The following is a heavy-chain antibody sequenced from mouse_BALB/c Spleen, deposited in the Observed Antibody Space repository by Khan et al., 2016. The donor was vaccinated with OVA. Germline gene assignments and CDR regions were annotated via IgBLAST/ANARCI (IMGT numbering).Heavy chain of an antibody. CDR1: GFSLTSYG. J-gene: IGHJ3*01. CDR2: IWSGGST. V-gene: IGHV2-2*02. Sequence: QVQLQQSGPGLVQPSQSLSITCTVSGFSLTSYGVHWVRQSPGKGLEWLGVIWSGGSTDYSAAFISRLSISKAISKSQVFFKMNSLQANDTAIYYCARNYDYDEGLAYWGQGTLVTVSA. D-gene: IGHD2-4*01. CDR3: ARNYDYDEGLAY.